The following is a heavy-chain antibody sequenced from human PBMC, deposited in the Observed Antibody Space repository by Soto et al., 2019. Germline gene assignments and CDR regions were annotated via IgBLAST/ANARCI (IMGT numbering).Heavy chain of an antibody. CDR1: GFAFRSNW. CDR2: IKQDGSET. J-gene: IGHJ4*02. V-gene: IGHV3-7*03. Sequence: GGSLRLSCAASGFAFRSNWMNWVRQAPGKGLEWVANIKQDGSETYYVDSVKGRFTISRDNAKNSLLLQMNSLRVEDTAVYYCARDLGYCSGGTCYAVLDYWGQGALVTVSS. D-gene: IGHD2-15*01. CDR3: ARDLGYCSGGTCYAVLDY.